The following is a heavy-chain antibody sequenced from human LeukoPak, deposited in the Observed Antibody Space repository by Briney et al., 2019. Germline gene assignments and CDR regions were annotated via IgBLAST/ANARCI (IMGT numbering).Heavy chain of an antibody. CDR2: ISAYNGNT. Sequence: ASVKVSCKASGYTFTSYGISWVRQAPGQGLEWMGWISAYNGNTNYAQKLQGRVTMTTDTSTSTAYMELRSLRSDDTAVYYCARLAYSSSSLGDYYYYYYMDVWGKGTTVTVSS. V-gene: IGHV1-18*01. D-gene: IGHD6-6*01. CDR3: ARLAYSSSSLGDYYYYYYMDV. CDR1: GYTFTSYG. J-gene: IGHJ6*03.